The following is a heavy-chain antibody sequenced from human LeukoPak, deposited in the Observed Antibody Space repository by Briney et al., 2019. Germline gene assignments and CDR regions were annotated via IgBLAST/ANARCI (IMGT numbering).Heavy chain of an antibody. CDR1: GYTFTGYY. Sequence: GASVTVSCKASGYTFTGYYMHWVRQAPGQGLEWMGWMNPNSGNTGYAQKFQGRVTITRNTSISTAYMELSSLRSEDTAVYYCARGRQQVFDFWSGYLPITFGAYYYYYMDVWGKGTTVTVSS. D-gene: IGHD3-3*01. CDR3: ARGRQQVFDFWSGYLPITFGAYYYYYMDV. CDR2: MNPNSGNT. J-gene: IGHJ6*03. V-gene: IGHV1-8*03.